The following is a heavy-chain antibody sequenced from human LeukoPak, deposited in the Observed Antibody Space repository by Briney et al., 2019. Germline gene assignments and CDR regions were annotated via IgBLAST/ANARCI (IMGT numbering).Heavy chain of an antibody. CDR2: IYYNGKT. J-gene: IGHJ4*02. D-gene: IGHD1-26*01. V-gene: IGHV4-39*07. CDR1: GDSVTRDDVH. CDR3: ARGGLKWELLPTRARKSYYFDY. Sequence: PSETLSLTCTVSGDSVTRDDVHWGWIRQPPGKGLEWVGNIYYNGKTYYTPSLQSRFTLSVDIAKNEFYLKLSSMTAAATAVYYCARGGLKWELLPTRARKSYYFDYWGQGTLVTVSS.